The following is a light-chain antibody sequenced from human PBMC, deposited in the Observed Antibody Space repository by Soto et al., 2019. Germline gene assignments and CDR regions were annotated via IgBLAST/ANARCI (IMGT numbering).Light chain of an antibody. V-gene: IGLV1-44*01. Sequence: QSVLTQPRSVSGTPGQTVTISCSGSTSNIGSNPVNWYQQLPGTAPRLLISTNNQRPSGVPDRFSGSRSGTSASLAISGHQSEDEADYYCAAWDDRLNGPSYVFGTGTKVTVL. CDR2: TNN. CDR1: TSNIGSNP. CDR3: AAWDDRLNGPSYV. J-gene: IGLJ1*01.